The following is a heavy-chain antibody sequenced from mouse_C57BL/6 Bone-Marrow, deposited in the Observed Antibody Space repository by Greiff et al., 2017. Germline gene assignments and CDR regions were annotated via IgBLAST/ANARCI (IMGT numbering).Heavy chain of an antibody. Sequence: VQLQQSGAELVKPGASVKLSCKASGYTFTEYTIHWVKQRSGQGLEWIGWFYPGSGSIKYNEKFKDKATFTADKSSSTAYMVLSRLTSEDSAVYFCARHASNCYAMDYWGQGTSVTVSS. CDR2: FYPGSGSI. CDR1: GYTFTEYT. CDR3: ARHASNCYAMDY. J-gene: IGHJ4*01. V-gene: IGHV1-62-2*01. D-gene: IGHD4-1*01.